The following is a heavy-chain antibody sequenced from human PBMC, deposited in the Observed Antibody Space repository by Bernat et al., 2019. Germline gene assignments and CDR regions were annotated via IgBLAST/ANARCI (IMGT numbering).Heavy chain of an antibody. CDR2: MNPNSGNT. V-gene: IGHV1-8*01. D-gene: IGHD6-13*01. J-gene: IGHJ4*02. CDR1: GYTSTSYD. Sequence: QVQLVQSGAEVKKPGASVKVSCKASGYTSTSYDINWVRQATGQGLEWMGWMNPNSGNTGYAQKFQGRVTMTRNTSISTAYMELSSLRSEDTAVYYCARGRVSVRPPKYSSSWYGLVYWGQGTLVTVSS. CDR3: ARGRVSVRPPKYSSSWYGLVY.